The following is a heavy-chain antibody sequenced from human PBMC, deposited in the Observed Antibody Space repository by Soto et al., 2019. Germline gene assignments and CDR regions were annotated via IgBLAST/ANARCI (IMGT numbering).Heavy chain of an antibody. J-gene: IGHJ3*01. CDR1: GFSFSTSGLG. CDR2: IYWDDDK. V-gene: IGHV2-5*02. D-gene: IGHD2-8*01. CDR3: AQELVLTPPKRPDAFDV. Sequence: QITLKESGPTLVQPTQTLTLTCTFSGFSFSTSGLGVAWIRQPPGKALEWLALIYWDDDKRYSPSLKNRLTIAKATSKTQVVLTMTHLDPVDTATYYCAQELVLTPPKRPDAFDVWGLGTVVTVSS.